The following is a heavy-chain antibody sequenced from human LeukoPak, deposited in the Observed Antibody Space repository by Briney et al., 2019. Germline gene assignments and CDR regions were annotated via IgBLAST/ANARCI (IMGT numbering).Heavy chain of an antibody. CDR1: GGTFSSYA. J-gene: IGHJ6*03. V-gene: IGHV1-69*05. D-gene: IGHD6-19*01. CDR2: IIPIFGTA. Sequence: ASVKVSCKASGGTFSSYAISWVRQAPGEGLEWMGGIIPIFGTAIYAQKFESRGTITTDESTSPAYMELSSLRSEDTAVYYCARDRYSSGWQTLYYMDVWGKGTTVTVSS. CDR3: ARDRYSSGWQTLYYMDV.